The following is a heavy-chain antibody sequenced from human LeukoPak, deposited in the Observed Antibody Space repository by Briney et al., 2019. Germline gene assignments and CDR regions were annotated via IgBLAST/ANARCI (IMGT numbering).Heavy chain of an antibody. Sequence: ASVKVSCKASGGTFSSYAISWVRQAPGQGLEWMGWISGYNGNTNYAQKLQGRVTMTTDTSTSTSYLELRGLTSDDTAVYYCARDAFDSGYDPYFDYWGQGTLVTVSS. V-gene: IGHV1-18*01. CDR1: GGTFSSYA. J-gene: IGHJ4*02. CDR3: ARDAFDSGYDPYFDY. CDR2: ISGYNGNT. D-gene: IGHD5-12*01.